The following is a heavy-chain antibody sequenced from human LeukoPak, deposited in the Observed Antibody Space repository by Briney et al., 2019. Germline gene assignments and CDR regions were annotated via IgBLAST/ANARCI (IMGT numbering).Heavy chain of an antibody. CDR3: ARRWFYSFDY. Sequence: SETLSLTCTVSGVSISSGDYYWSWIRQPPGKGLEWVGYMYYSGSAYYNPSLKSRVTISVDTSKNQFSLKLSSVTAADTAVYYCARRWFYSFDYWGQGTLVTVSS. J-gene: IGHJ4*02. D-gene: IGHD2-21*01. CDR1: GVSISSGDYY. V-gene: IGHV4-30-4*01. CDR2: MYYSGSA.